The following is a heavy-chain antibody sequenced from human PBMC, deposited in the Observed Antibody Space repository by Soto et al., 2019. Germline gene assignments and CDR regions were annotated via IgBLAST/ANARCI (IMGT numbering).Heavy chain of an antibody. CDR2: IYFCGST. CDR1: GGSISSGGYY. V-gene: IGHV4-31*03. Sequence: SETLSLTCTVSGGSISSGGYYWSWIRQHPGKGLEWIGYIYFCGSTYYNPSLKSRVTLSLDTSKNQFSLKLCFVTAADTAVYYCARGPRYFDYWGQGTLVTVSS. J-gene: IGHJ4*02. CDR3: ARGPRYFDY.